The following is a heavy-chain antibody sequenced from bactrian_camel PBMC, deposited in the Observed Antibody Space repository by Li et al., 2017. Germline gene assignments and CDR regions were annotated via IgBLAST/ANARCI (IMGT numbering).Heavy chain of an antibody. J-gene: IGHJ4*01. V-gene: IGHV3S67*01. D-gene: IGHD3*01. CDR2: IDSNGST. Sequence: VQLVESGGGSVQAGGSLRLSCAASGYTYSRYCMGWFRQAPGKEREEVASIDSNGSTVYAVSVKGRFTVSQDTAKNSLALQMNELKSDDTAMYYCAADLRPPLWLMRGTHTLGCEFNEWGQGGTQVTVS. CDR1: GYTYSRYC.